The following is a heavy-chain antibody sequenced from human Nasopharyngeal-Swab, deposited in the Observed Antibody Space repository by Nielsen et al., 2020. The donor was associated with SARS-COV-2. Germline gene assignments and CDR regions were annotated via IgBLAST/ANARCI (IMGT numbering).Heavy chain of an antibody. V-gene: IGHV3-21*01. Sequence: VRQAPGKGLEWVSSISSSSSYIYYADSVKGRFTISRDNAKNSLYLQVNSLRAEDTAVYYCARDRWFGEFLSFDYWGQGTLVTVSS. CDR2: ISSSSSYI. J-gene: IGHJ4*02. CDR3: ARDRWFGEFLSFDY. D-gene: IGHD3-10*01.